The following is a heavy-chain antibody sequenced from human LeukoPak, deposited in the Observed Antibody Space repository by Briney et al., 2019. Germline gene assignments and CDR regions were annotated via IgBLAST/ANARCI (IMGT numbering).Heavy chain of an antibody. Sequence: GGSLRLSCAASGFTFSSYWMSWVRQAPGKGLEWVANIKQDGSEKCYVDSVKGRFTISRDNAKNSLYLQMNSLRAEDTAVYYCARGKLRGTVTSYFDYWGQGTLVTVSS. V-gene: IGHV3-7*01. J-gene: IGHJ4*02. CDR2: IKQDGSEK. D-gene: IGHD4-17*01. CDR3: ARGKLRGTVTSYFDY. CDR1: GFTFSSYW.